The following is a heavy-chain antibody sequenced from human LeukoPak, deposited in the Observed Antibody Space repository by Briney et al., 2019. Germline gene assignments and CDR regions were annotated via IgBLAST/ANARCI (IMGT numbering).Heavy chain of an antibody. CDR3: ARSLTNYYDSSGYSFDY. D-gene: IGHD3-22*01. J-gene: IGHJ4*02. CDR1: GFTFSSYS. Sequence: GGSLRLSCAASGFTFSSYSMNWVRQAPGKGLEWVSSISGSSSYIYYADSVKGRFTISRDNAKNSLYLQMSSLRAEDTAVYYCARSLTNYYDSSGYSFDYWGQGTLVTVSS. V-gene: IGHV3-21*01. CDR2: ISGSSSYI.